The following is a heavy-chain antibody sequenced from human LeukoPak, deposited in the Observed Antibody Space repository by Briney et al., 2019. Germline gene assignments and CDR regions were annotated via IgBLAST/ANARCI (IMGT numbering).Heavy chain of an antibody. J-gene: IGHJ4*02. CDR1: GITFSAYA. V-gene: IGHV3-23*01. D-gene: IGHD3-16*01. Sequence: GGTLRLSCKASGITFSAYAMNWVRQAPGKGLEWVSAISSSGGRTYYVDSVKGRFTISRDNSKNTLYLQMNSLRVEDTAVYYCAKSWSTGTGVMGREDEYWGQGTLVTVSS. CDR3: AKSWSTGTGVMGREDEY. CDR2: ISSSGGRT.